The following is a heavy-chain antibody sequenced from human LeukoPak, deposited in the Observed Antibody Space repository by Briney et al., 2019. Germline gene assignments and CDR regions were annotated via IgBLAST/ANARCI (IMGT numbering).Heavy chain of an antibody. CDR1: GFTFSAFS. V-gene: IGHV3-21*03. CDR2: ISNAGSYI. J-gene: IGHJ4*02. Sequence: PGGSLRLSCAASGFTFSAFSMNWVRQAPGKGLEWVSSISNAGSYIYYADSVKGRFTISRDNAKSSLYLQVNSLRAEDTAIYYCARDRSPYDSRGYSLDYWGKGYLVTVSS. D-gene: IGHD3-22*01. CDR3: ARDRSPYDSRGYSLDY.